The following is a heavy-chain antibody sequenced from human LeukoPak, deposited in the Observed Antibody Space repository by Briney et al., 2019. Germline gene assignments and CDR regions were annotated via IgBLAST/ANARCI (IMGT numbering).Heavy chain of an antibody. Sequence: SETLSLTCTVSGGSISSYYWSWIRQPPGKGLEWIGYIYHSGSTHYNPSLKSRVTISVDRSKNQFSLKLSSVTAADTAVYYCARQYSYGTFDYWGQGTLVTVSS. CDR2: IYHSGST. J-gene: IGHJ4*02. V-gene: IGHV4-59*08. CDR1: GGSISSYY. D-gene: IGHD5-18*01. CDR3: ARQYSYGTFDY.